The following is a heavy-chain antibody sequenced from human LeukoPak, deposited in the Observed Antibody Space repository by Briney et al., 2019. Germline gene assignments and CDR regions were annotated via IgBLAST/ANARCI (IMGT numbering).Heavy chain of an antibody. J-gene: IGHJ4*02. D-gene: IGHD6-13*01. CDR1: GGSFNGYY. CDR2: INHSGST. V-gene: IGHV4-34*01. CDR3: ARNLIPEQLVVNF. Sequence: PSESLSLTCAVYGGSFNGYYWSWIRQPPGQGLEWIGEINHSGSTNYNPSLKSRVTISVDTSKNQFSLKLSSVTAADTAVYYCARNLIPEQLVVNFWGQGTLVTVSS.